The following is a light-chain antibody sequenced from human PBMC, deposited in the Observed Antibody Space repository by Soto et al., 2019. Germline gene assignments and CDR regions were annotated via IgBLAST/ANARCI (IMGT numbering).Light chain of an antibody. CDR1: QAISTW. Sequence: DIQMTQSPSSVSASVGDRVTITCRARQAISTWLAWYQQKPGKAPRLLIYAASSLQSGNPLTFSGSGSGTDFTLTISSLQPADFATYYCQQANSFRRLTFGGGTKVEIK. J-gene: IGKJ4*01. V-gene: IGKV1-12*01. CDR2: AAS. CDR3: QQANSFRRLT.